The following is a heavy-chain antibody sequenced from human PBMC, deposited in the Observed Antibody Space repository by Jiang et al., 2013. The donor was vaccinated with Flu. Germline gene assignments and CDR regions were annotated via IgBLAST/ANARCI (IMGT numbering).Heavy chain of an antibody. D-gene: IGHD6-19*01. Sequence: SSYTISXWRQAPGQGLEWMGRIIPILGIANYAQNFQGRVTISRDTSATTAYMELRSLRSDDTAVYYCAREPRAVAGTGWFDPWGQGTLVTVSS. CDR2: IIPILGIA. CDR1: SSYT. J-gene: IGHJ5*02. CDR3: AREPRAVAGTGWFDP. V-gene: IGHV1-69*04.